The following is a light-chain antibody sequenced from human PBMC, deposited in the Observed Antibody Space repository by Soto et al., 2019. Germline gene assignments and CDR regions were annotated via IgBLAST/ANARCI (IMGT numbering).Light chain of an antibody. CDR3: QQSYSTPDT. CDR2: AAS. CDR1: QSISSY. Sequence: DIQMTQSPSSPSASVGDRVTITCRASQSISSYLNWYQQKPGKAPKLLIYAASSLQSGVPSRFSGSGSGTDFTLTISSLQPEDFATYYCQQSYSTPDTFGQGTKLEIK. V-gene: IGKV1-39*01. J-gene: IGKJ2*01.